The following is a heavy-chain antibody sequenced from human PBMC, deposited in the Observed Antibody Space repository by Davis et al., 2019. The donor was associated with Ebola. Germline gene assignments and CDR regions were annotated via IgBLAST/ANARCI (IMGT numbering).Heavy chain of an antibody. CDR2: ISSSGSTI. V-gene: IGHV3-48*02. J-gene: IGHJ4*02. D-gene: IGHD5-24*01. Sequence: GSLRLSCAASGFTFSSYSMNWVRQAPGKGLEWVSYISSSGSTIYYADSVKGRFTISRDNSRKTLYLQMNSLRDDDTAVYYCAKDRRGYNSAADYWGQGTLVTVSS. CDR3: AKDRRGYNSAADY. CDR1: GFTFSSYS.